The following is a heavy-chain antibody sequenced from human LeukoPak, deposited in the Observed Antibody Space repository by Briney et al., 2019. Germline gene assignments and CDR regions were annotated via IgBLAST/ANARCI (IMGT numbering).Heavy chain of an antibody. Sequence: ASVKVSCKASGYTSTGYYMNWVRQAPGQGFEWMGWINPNDGDTNYAQKLQGRVTMTRDTSTSTAPMEVSRRRSDDTAVYYCARTNFLYCSSSTCLFDYWGQGTLVTVSS. CDR2: INPNDGDT. J-gene: IGHJ4*02. CDR3: ARTNFLYCSSSTCLFDY. V-gene: IGHV1-2*02. D-gene: IGHD2-2*01. CDR1: GYTSTGYY.